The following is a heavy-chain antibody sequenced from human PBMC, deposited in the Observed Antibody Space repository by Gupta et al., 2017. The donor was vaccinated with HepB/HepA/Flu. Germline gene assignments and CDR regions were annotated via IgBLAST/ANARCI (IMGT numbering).Heavy chain of an antibody. CDR2: IYYSGST. V-gene: IGHV4-39*01. Sequence: QLQLQESGPGLAKPSETLSLTCTVSGGSISSSSYYWGWIRQPPGKGLEWIGSIYYSGSTYYNPSLKSRVTISVDTSKNQFSLKLSSVTAADTAVYYCEWGEEVGATRHLDYWGQGTLVTVSS. J-gene: IGHJ4*02. D-gene: IGHD1-26*01. CDR1: GGSISSSSYY. CDR3: EWGEEVGATRHLDY.